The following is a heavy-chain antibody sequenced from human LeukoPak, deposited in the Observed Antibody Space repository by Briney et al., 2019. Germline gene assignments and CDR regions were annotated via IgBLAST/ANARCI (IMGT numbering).Heavy chain of an antibody. CDR3: ARASSLRGDGYFDWLSWGEEGFDP. CDR2: INPNSGGT. V-gene: IGHV1-2*02. CDR1: GYTFTGYY. D-gene: IGHD3-9*01. J-gene: IGHJ5*02. Sequence: ASVKVSCKASGYTFTGYYMHWVRQAPGQGLEWMGWINPNSGGTNYAQKFQGRVTMTRDTSISTAYMELSRLRSDDTAVYYCARASSLRGDGYFDWLSWGEEGFDPWGQGTLVTVSS.